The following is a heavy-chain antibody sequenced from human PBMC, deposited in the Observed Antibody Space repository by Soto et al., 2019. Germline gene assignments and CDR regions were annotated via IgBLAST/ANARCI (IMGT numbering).Heavy chain of an antibody. CDR1: GFTVSSYA. CDR2: ISGSGGST. V-gene: IGHV3-23*01. Sequence: EVQLLESRGGLVQPGGSLRLSCAAAGFTVSSYAMSWVRQAPGKGLEWVSAISGSGGSTYYADSVKGRFTISRDNSKNTLYLQMNSLRAEDTAVYYCAKDASYSSGWYYDYWGQGTLVTVSS. D-gene: IGHD6-19*01. CDR3: AKDASYSSGWYYDY. J-gene: IGHJ4*02.